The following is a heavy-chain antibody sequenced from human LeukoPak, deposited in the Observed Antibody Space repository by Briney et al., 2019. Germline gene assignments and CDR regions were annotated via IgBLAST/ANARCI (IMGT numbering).Heavy chain of an antibody. J-gene: IGHJ6*02. CDR3: ARARQEPHDYRTQPYYYYYGMDV. D-gene: IGHD4-4*01. Sequence: ASVKVSCKASGYTFTSYYMHWVRQAPGQGLEWMGIINPSGGSTSYAQKFQGRVTMTRDTSTSTVYMELSSPRSEDTAVYYCARARQEPHDYRTQPYYYYYGMDVWGQGTTVTVSS. CDR2: INPSGGST. CDR1: GYTFTSYY. V-gene: IGHV1-46*01.